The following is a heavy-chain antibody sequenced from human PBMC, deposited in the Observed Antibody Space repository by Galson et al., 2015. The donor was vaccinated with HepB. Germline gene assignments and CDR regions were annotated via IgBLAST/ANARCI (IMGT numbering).Heavy chain of an antibody. D-gene: IGHD6-13*01. Sequence: ETLSLTCTVSNGSIGSYYWSWIRQPPGKTLEWLGYIYYSGSTSYNPSLKRRATMAVDTSKNQFSLRLKTVTAADTAMYFCAREGYSSNWRNDAFDIWGQGTLVTVSS. J-gene: IGHJ3*02. CDR1: NGSIGSYY. V-gene: IGHV4-59*01. CDR2: IYYSGST. CDR3: AREGYSSNWRNDAFDI.